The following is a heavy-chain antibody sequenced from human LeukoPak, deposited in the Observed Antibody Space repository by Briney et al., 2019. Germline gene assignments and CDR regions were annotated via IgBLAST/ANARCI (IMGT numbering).Heavy chain of an antibody. J-gene: IGHJ4*02. D-gene: IGHD2-15*01. CDR2: ISSSGSTI. CDR1: GFTFSDYY. Sequence: PGGSLRLSCAASGFTFSDYYMSWIRQAPGKGLEWVSYISSSGSTIYYADSVKGRFTISRDNSKNTLYLQMNSLRAEDTAVYYCAKDGIAASSFDYWGQGTLVTVSS. V-gene: IGHV3-11*01. CDR3: AKDGIAASSFDY.